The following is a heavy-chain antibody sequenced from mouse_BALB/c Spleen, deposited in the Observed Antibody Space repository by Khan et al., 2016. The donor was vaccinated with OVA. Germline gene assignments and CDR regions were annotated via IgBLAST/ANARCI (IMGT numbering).Heavy chain of an antibody. J-gene: IGHJ3*01. CDR2: ISSGGDHT. CDR1: GFTFSSYS. V-gene: IGHV5-6*01. Sequence: EVQLLETGGDLVKPGGSLKLSCAASGFTFSSYSMSWVRQTPDKRLEWVASISSGGDHTYYLDSVKGRFTISRDNAKNTLYLQMRDLKSEDTAMYYCSDHLIWSFVYWGQGTLVTVSA. CDR3: SDHLIWSFVY.